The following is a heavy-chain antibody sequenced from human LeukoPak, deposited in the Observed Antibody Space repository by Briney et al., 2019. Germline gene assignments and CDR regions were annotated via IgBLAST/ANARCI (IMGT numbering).Heavy chain of an antibody. CDR1: GGTFSSYA. CDR2: IIPIFGTA. Sequence: SVTVSCKASGGTFSSYAISWVRQAPGQGLEWMGGIIPIFGTANYAQKFQGRVTITADESTSTAYMELSSLRSEDTAVYYCARDIYYDSSGYYFDWGQGTLVTVSS. CDR3: ARDIYYDSSGYYFD. J-gene: IGHJ4*02. V-gene: IGHV1-69*13. D-gene: IGHD3-22*01.